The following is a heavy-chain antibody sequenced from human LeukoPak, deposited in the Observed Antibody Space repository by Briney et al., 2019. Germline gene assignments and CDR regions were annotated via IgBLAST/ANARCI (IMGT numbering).Heavy chain of an antibody. CDR2: IIPIFGTA. Sequence: GASVKVSCKASGGTFTSYAISWVRQAPGQGLEWVGGIIPIFGTANYAQKFQGRVTITADESTSTAYMELSSLRSEDTAVYYCARAPTRYYYDSSGYHYGMDVWGQGTTVTVSS. D-gene: IGHD3-22*01. CDR3: ARAPTRYYYDSSGYHYGMDV. J-gene: IGHJ6*02. CDR1: GGTFTSYA. V-gene: IGHV1-69*13.